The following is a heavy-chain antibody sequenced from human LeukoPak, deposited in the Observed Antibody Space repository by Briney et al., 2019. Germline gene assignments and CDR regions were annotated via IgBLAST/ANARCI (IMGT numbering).Heavy chain of an antibody. CDR1: VYTFTIYG. CDR3: ARSSHRDGDTFDY. D-gene: IGHD3-10*01. J-gene: IGHJ4*02. Sequence: ASVSVSFKASVYTFTIYGINWGRQAPGQGREWMGWISGYNGNTNYPQKLQGRVTMTTDPSTTTAYMELRSLRSDDTAVYYCARSSHRDGDTFDYWGQGTLVTVSS. CDR2: ISGYNGNT. V-gene: IGHV1-18*01.